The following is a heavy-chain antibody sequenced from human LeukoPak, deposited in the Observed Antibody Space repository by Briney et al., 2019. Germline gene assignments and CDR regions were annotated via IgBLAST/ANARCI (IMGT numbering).Heavy chain of an antibody. J-gene: IGHJ5*02. CDR3: AHRLNYYDSSGYPVDWFDP. D-gene: IGHD3-22*01. Sequence: SGPTLVKPTQTLTLTCTFSGFSLSTSGVGVGWIRQPPGKALEWLALIYWNDDKCYSPSLKSRVTITKDTSKKQVVLTMTDMDPVDTATYYCAHRLNYYDSSGYPVDWFDPWGQGTLVTVSS. CDR1: GFSLSTSGVG. V-gene: IGHV2-5*01. CDR2: IYWNDDK.